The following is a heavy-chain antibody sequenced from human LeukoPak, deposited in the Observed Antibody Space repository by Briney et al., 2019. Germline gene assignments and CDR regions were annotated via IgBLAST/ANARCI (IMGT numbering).Heavy chain of an antibody. V-gene: IGHV3-74*01. CDR2: INSDGSRT. Sequence: PGGSLRLSCAASGFTFSSYWMHWVRQAPGKGLVWVSRINSDGSRTSYADSVKGRFTISRDNTKNTLYLQMNSLRAEDTAVYYCARVGYYDSSGYLNYWGQGTLVTVSS. CDR1: GFTFSSYW. CDR3: ARVGYYDSSGYLNY. J-gene: IGHJ4*02. D-gene: IGHD3-22*01.